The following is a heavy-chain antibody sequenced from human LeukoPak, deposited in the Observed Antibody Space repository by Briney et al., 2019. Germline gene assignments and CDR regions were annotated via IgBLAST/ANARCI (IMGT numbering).Heavy chain of an antibody. CDR3: ARDTNYDFWSSYYHAFDV. D-gene: IGHD3-3*01. Sequence: GASVKVSCKASGYTFTSYYMHWVRQAPGQGLEWMGIINPSGGSTSYAQKFQGRVTMTRDTSTSTVYMELSSLRSEDTAVYYCARDTNYDFWSSYYHAFDVWGQGTMVTVSS. CDR1: GYTFTSYY. CDR2: INPSGGST. J-gene: IGHJ3*01. V-gene: IGHV1-46*01.